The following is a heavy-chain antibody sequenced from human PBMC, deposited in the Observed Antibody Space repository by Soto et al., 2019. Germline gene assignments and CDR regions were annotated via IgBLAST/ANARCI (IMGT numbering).Heavy chain of an antibody. CDR1: GYTFTDYA. Sequence: ASVKVSCKASGYTFTDYAIHWVRQAPGQRLAWMGWIAPGNGNTKYSQNFRGRVTITRDTSATKAYMELSSLRAEDTAVYYCEQGYRMCTPDYWGQGTLVTVSS. J-gene: IGHJ4*02. V-gene: IGHV1-3*01. D-gene: IGHD5-18*01. CDR2: IAPGNGNT. CDR3: EQGYRMCTPDY.